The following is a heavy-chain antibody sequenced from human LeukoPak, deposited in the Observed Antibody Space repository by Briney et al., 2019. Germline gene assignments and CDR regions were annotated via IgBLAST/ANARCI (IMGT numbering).Heavy chain of an antibody. J-gene: IGHJ5*02. CDR1: GGSISSSSYY. Sequence: SETLSLTCTVSGGSISSSSYYWGWIRQPPGKGLEWIGSIYYSGSTYYNPSLKSRITISVDTSKNQFSLKLSSVTAADTAVYYCAREGDIVVVVAATRGTNWFDPWGQGTLVTVSS. D-gene: IGHD2-15*01. CDR3: AREGDIVVVVAATRGTNWFDP. CDR2: IYYSGST. V-gene: IGHV4-39*07.